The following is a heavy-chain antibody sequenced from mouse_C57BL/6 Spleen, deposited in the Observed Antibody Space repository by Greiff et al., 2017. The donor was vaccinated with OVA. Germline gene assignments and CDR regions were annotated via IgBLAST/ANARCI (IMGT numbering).Heavy chain of an antibody. CDR2: ISGGGGNT. CDR1: GFTFSSYT. CDR3: ARQDYGYYFDY. D-gene: IGHD1-2*01. V-gene: IGHV5-9*04. J-gene: IGHJ2*01. Sequence: EVKLMESGGGLVKPGGSLKLSCAASGFTFSSYTMSWVRQTPEKRLEWVATISGGGGNTYYPDSVKGRFTISRDNAKNTLYLQMSSLRSEDTAVYYCARQDYGYYFDYWGQGTTLTVSS.